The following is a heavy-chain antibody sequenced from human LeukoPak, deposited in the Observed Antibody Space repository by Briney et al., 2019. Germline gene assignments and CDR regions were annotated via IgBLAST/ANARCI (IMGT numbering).Heavy chain of an antibody. V-gene: IGHV3-11*06. CDR3: ARVLAAGVYYFDY. CDR2: ISSSSSYT. Sequence: GGSLRLSCAASGFTFSDYYMSWIRQAPGKGLEWVSYISSSSSYTNYADSVKGRFTISRDNAKNSLYLQMNSLRAEDTAVYCCARVLAAGVYYFDYWGQGTLVTVSS. J-gene: IGHJ4*02. CDR1: GFTFSDYY. D-gene: IGHD6-13*01.